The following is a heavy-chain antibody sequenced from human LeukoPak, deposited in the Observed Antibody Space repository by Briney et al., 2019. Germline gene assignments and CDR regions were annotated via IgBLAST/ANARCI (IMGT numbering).Heavy chain of an antibody. J-gene: IGHJ4*02. V-gene: IGHV1-18*01. D-gene: IGHD3-3*01. CDR2: ISAYNGNT. Sequence: ASVKVSCKASGYTFTSYGISWVRQAPGQGLEWIGWISAYNGNTNYAQKLQGRVTMTTDTSTSTAYMELRSLRSDDTAVYYCARGGPYDFWSGYTNFDYWGQGTLVTVS. CDR1: GYTFTSYG. CDR3: ARGGPYDFWSGYTNFDY.